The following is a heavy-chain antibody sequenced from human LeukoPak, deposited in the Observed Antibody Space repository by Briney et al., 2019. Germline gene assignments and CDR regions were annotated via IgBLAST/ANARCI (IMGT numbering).Heavy chain of an antibody. CDR3: ARHIYGDYGAYYFDY. D-gene: IGHD4-17*01. J-gene: IGHJ4*02. V-gene: IGHV4-59*08. CDR1: GGSISSYY. Sequence: SETLSLTCTVSGGSISSYYWSWIRQPPGKGLEWIGYIYYSGSTNYNPSLKSRVTISVDTSKNQFSLKLSSVTAADTAVYYCARHIYGDYGAYYFDYWGQGTLVTVSS. CDR2: IYYSGST.